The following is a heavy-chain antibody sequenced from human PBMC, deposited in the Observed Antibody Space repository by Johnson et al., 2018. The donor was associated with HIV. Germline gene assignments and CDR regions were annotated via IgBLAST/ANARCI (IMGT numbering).Heavy chain of an antibody. CDR2: IKSKTDGGTT. J-gene: IGHJ3*02. CDR1: GFTFNNAW. V-gene: IGHV3-15*01. D-gene: IGHD6-13*01. Sequence: EVQLVESGGGLVKPGGSLRLSCAASGFTFNNAWMSWVRQAPGKGLEWVGRIKSKTDGGTTDYAAPVKGRFTISRDDSKNTLYLQMNSLKTEDTAVYYCTTTYSSSWYLRNAFDIWGQGTMVTVSS. CDR3: TTTYSSSWYLRNAFDI.